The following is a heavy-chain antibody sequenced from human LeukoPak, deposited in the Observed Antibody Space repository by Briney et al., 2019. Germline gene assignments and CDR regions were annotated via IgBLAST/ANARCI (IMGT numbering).Heavy chain of an antibody. CDR2: IYPDDSDT. CDR1: GYNFNKYW. V-gene: IGHV5-51*01. CDR3: ARHEGGGWYIDY. J-gene: IGHJ4*02. D-gene: IGHD6-19*01. Sequence: GESLKISCQGFGYNFNKYWVGWVRQLPGKGLEWMGVIYPDDSDTKYSPSFQGRVTISADKSINIVYLQWSGLKASDTAIYYCARHEGGGWYIDYWGQGTLVTVSS.